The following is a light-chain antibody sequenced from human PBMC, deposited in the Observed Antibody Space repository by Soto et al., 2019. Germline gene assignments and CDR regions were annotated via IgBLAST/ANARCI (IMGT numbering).Light chain of an antibody. CDR1: QSVSSSY. J-gene: IGKJ4*01. Sequence: EIVLTQSRGTLSLSPGERATLSCRASQSVSSSYLAWYQQKPGQAPRLLIYGASSRATGIPDRFSGSGSGTDFTLTISRLEPEDFAVYYCQQYGSSPTFGGGTKV. V-gene: IGKV3-20*01. CDR3: QQYGSSPT. CDR2: GAS.